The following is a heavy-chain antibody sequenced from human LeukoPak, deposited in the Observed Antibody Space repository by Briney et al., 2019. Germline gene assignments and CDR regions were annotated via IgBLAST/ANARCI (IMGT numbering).Heavy chain of an antibody. Sequence: SETLPLTCTVSGGSISSSSYSWGWIRQPPGKGLEWIGSIYYSGSTYYNPSLKSRVTISVDTSKNQFSVKLSSVTAADTAVYYCARRYYDSRLDYWGQGTLVTVSS. CDR3: ARRYYDSRLDY. D-gene: IGHD3-22*01. CDR2: IYYSGST. CDR1: GGSISSSSYS. J-gene: IGHJ4*02. V-gene: IGHV4-39*01.